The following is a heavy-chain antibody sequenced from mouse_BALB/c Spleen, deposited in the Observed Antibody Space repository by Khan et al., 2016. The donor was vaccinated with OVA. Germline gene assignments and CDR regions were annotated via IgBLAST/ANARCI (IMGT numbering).Heavy chain of an antibody. V-gene: IGHV5-6*01. CDR2: ISSDGSYT. CDR3: TIQTPAIHAMDY. CDR1: GFTFSSYG. Sequence: EVELVESGGDLVKPGGSLKLSCAASGFTFSSYGMSWVRQTPDKRLEWVATISSDGSYTYYPDSVKGRFTISTDNAKNTLDLQRTSLKSQDTTKYSGTIQTPAIHAMDYWGQGTSLTVSS. J-gene: IGHJ4*01.